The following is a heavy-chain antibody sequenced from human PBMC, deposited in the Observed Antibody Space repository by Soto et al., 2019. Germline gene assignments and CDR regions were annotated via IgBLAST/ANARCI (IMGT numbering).Heavy chain of an antibody. CDR2: VTPILATA. CDR1: GATFSRYS. CDR3: AKDVPGTKVSVS. V-gene: IGHV1-69*08. D-gene: IGHD1-7*01. Sequence: QVQLVQSGAEVKEPGSSVKVSCKASGATFSRYSISWVRQAPGQGLEWVGRVTPILATADYAQKFQGRVTISADESTSTAHMELSRLRSEDTAVYYCAKDVPGTKVSVSWGQGSLVTVSS. J-gene: IGHJ5*02.